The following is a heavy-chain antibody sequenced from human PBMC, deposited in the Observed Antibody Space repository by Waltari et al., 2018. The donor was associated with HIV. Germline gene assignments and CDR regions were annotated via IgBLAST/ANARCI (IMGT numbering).Heavy chain of an antibody. J-gene: IGHJ4*02. CDR1: GFTLRSYG. Sequence: QVQLVESGRGVVQPGRSLRLSCATSGFTLRSYGMHWVRQAPGKGLEWVTVIWYDGSKKYYADSVKGRFTISRDNSKNTLYLQMNSLRIEDTTVYYCARKYSSSWGAPFDYWGQGTLVTVSS. CDR3: ARKYSSSWGAPFDY. V-gene: IGHV3-33*01. D-gene: IGHD6-13*01. CDR2: IWYDGSKK.